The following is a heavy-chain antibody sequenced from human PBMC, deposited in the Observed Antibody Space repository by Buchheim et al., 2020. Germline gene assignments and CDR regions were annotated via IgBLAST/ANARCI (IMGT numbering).Heavy chain of an antibody. CDR1: GFTFSTYN. CDR3: ARGGLSVAHYVEYFHY. D-gene: IGHD3-16*01. J-gene: IGHJ1*01. CDR2: ESSDESFK. V-gene: IGHV3-30*04. Sequence: QVQLLESGGGVVHPGTSLRLSCAASGFTFSTYNMHWFRQTPGKGLEWVADESSDESFKIYADSVKGRFTISRDNSRNTLYLQMNSLRAEDTAVYYCARGGLSVAHYVEYFHYWGQGTL.